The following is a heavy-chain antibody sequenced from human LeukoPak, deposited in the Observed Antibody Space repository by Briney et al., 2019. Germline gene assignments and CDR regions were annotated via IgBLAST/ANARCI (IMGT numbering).Heavy chain of an antibody. CDR1: AFCFSDYT. Sequence: GGSLTLTCTVSAFCFSDYTMLWIRQGPGKGLEWVSLISGDGGSTYYGDSVKGRFTISRDNSKNSLYLQMNSLRTEDTALYYCLRDSEEFFLNSCQGTLVTVSS. CDR3: LRDSEEFFLN. CDR2: ISGDGGST. V-gene: IGHV3-43*02. J-gene: IGHJ1*01.